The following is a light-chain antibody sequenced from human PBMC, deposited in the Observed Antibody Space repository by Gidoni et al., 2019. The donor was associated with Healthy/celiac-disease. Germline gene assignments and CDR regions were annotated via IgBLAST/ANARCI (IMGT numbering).Light chain of an antibody. Sequence: DIQMTQSPSSLSASVGDRVTITCRASQSISSYLNWYQQKPGKAPKLLIYAASSLQSGVPSRFSGSGSGTDFTLTVISLQPEYFATYYCQQSYSTPPLTFXGXTKVEIK. CDR1: QSISSY. J-gene: IGKJ4*01. CDR3: QQSYSTPPLT. CDR2: AAS. V-gene: IGKV1-39*01.